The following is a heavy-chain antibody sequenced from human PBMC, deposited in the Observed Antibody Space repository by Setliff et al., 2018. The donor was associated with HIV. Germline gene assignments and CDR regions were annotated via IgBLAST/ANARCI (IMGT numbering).Heavy chain of an antibody. V-gene: IGHV4-4*07. CDR3: AREFYHYDSSDYYSDYYYYSMDV. CDR1: GGSISSYY. CDR2: IYPSGST. J-gene: IGHJ6*03. Sequence: PSETLSLTCTVSGGSISSYYWSWIRQPAGKGLEWIGRIYPSGSTSYNPSLKSRVTMSVDTSKNQISLKLSSVTAADTAVFYCAREFYHYDSSDYYSDYYYYSMDVWGKGTTVTVSS. D-gene: IGHD3-22*01.